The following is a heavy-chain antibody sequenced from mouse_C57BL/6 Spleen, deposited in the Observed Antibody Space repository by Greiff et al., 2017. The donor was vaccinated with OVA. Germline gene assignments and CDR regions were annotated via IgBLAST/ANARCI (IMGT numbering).Heavy chain of an antibody. CDR1: GYAFSSYW. CDR3: ARFPDSSGPYYFDY. D-gene: IGHD3-2*02. Sequence: QVQLKESGAELVKPGASVKISCKASGYAFSSYWMNWVKQRPGKGLEWIGQIYPGDGDTNYNGKFKGKATLTADKSSSTAYMQLSSLTSEDSAVYFCARFPDSSGPYYFDYWGQGTTLTVSS. J-gene: IGHJ2*01. CDR2: IYPGDGDT. V-gene: IGHV1-80*01.